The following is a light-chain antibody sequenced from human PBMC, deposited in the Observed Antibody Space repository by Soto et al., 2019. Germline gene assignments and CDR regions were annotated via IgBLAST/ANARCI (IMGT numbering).Light chain of an antibody. CDR1: HDISNF. Sequence: DIHMTQSPSSLSASVGDRITVTCQASHDISNFLNWYQYKPGEAPKLLIFDASYLATGVPSRFIGGGSGTEFTLTISSLQSEDFTVYSCLQYHNLWAFGQGTKVDIK. CDR3: LQYHNLWA. CDR2: DAS. V-gene: IGKV1-33*01. J-gene: IGKJ1*01.